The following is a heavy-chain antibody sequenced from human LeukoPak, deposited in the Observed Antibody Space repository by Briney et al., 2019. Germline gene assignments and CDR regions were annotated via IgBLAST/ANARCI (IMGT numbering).Heavy chain of an antibody. CDR1: GDSVSNDFYY. J-gene: IGHJ4*02. V-gene: IGHV4-39*01. CDR2: LSHRGNT. D-gene: IGHD3-10*01. Sequence: SETLSLTCTVSGDSVSNDFYYWGWIRQPPGKGLEWVACLSHRGNTWYNPSLESRVTISVDTSKNRFSLNFNSVTAADTALYWCARHNAPRRVGFDFWGQEILVTVSS. CDR3: ARHNAPRRVGFDF.